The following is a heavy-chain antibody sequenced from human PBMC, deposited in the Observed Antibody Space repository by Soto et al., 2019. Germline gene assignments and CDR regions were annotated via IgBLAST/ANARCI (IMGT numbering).Heavy chain of an antibody. Sequence: EVQLLESGGGLVQPGGSLRLSCAASGFTFSRYAMSWVRQAPGKGLEWVSSISASGIDTYYADSVKGRFTISRNKSKNTLYLQMNSLRAEDTAVYYCAKANAIYYYYGMDVWGQGTTVTVSS. CDR1: GFTFSRYA. CDR3: AKANAIYYYYGMDV. CDR2: ISASGIDT. J-gene: IGHJ6*02. D-gene: IGHD2-2*01. V-gene: IGHV3-23*01.